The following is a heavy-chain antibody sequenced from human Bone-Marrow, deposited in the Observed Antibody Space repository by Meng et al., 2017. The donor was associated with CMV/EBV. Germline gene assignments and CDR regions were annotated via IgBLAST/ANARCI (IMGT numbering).Heavy chain of an antibody. Sequence: GGSLRLSCAASGFTFSSDWMSWVRQAPGKGLEWVANIKQDGSEKYYVDSVKGRFTISRDNAKNSLYLQMNSLRAEDTAVYYCARDLRIQLWFGYYYGMDVWGQGTTVTVSS. CDR2: IKQDGSEK. CDR1: GFTFSSDW. D-gene: IGHD5-18*01. CDR3: ARDLRIQLWFGYYYGMDV. J-gene: IGHJ6*02. V-gene: IGHV3-7*01.